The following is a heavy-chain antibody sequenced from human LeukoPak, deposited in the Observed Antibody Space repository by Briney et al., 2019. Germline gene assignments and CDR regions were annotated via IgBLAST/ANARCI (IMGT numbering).Heavy chain of an antibody. J-gene: IGHJ4*02. CDR1: GFSFSSYW. Sequence: PGGSLRLSCAASGFSFSSYWMSWVRQAPGKGPEWVANIKQDGSERYYVDSVKGRFTISRDNAKNSLYLQMHSLRAEDTAVYYCAREYSSSSLHFDYWGQGTLVTVSS. V-gene: IGHV3-7*01. D-gene: IGHD6-6*01. CDR3: AREYSSSSLHFDY. CDR2: IKQDGSER.